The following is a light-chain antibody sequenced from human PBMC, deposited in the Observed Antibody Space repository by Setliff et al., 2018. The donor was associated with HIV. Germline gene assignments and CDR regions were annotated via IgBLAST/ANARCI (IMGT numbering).Light chain of an antibody. J-gene: IGLJ3*02. CDR2: DDS. V-gene: IGLV3-21*03. CDR1: NVGSKS. Sequence: SYELTQPPSVSVAPGKTAKITCGGDNVGSKSVHWYQQKPGQAPVLVVYDDSARPSGIPERLSGSNSGNTAALTISRVEAGDEADYYCQVWDNSVDHVVFGGGTQLTVL. CDR3: QVWDNSVDHVV.